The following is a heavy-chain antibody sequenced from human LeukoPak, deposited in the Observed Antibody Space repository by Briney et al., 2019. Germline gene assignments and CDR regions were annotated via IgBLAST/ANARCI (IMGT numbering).Heavy chain of an antibody. J-gene: IGHJ4*02. Sequence: GGSLRLSRAASGFTFSSYGMHWVRQAPGKGLEWVAFIRYDGSEKYYGDSVKGRFTISRDNSKNTLYVQINSLRAEDTAVYYRAKGGGGVDTPFDCWGQGTLVTVSS. CDR1: GFTFSSYG. CDR3: AKGGGGVDTPFDC. V-gene: IGHV3-30*02. CDR2: IRYDGSEK. D-gene: IGHD5-18*01.